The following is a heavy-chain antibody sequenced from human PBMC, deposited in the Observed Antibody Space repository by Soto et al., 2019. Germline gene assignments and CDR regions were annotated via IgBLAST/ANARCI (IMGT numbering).Heavy chain of an antibody. V-gene: IGHV3-53*02. J-gene: IGHJ3*02. CDR3: ARDSIVGATKYAFDI. D-gene: IGHD1-26*01. CDR1: GFTVSSNY. Sequence: EVQLVETGGGLIQPGGSLRLSCAASGFTVSSNYMSWVRQAPGKGLEWVSVIYSGGSTYYADSVKGRFTISRDNSKNTLYLQMNRLRAEDTAVYYCARDSIVGATKYAFDIWGQGTMVTVSS. CDR2: IYSGGST.